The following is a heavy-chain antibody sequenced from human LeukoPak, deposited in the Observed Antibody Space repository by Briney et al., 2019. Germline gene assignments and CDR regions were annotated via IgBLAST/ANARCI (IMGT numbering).Heavy chain of an antibody. Sequence: PGGSLRLSCAASGFTFSSYSMNWVRQAPGKGLEWVSSISSSSSYIYYADSVKGRFTISRDNAKNSLYLQMNSLRAEDTAVYYCAREVGSSSPYYYYYMDVWGKGTTVTVSS. D-gene: IGHD6-6*01. CDR2: ISSSSSYI. CDR3: AREVGSSSPYYYYYMDV. V-gene: IGHV3-21*01. J-gene: IGHJ6*03. CDR1: GFTFSSYS.